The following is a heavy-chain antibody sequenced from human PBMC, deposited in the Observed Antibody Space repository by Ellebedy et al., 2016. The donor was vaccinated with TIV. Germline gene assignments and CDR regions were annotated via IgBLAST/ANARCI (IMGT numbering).Heavy chain of an antibody. CDR3: ARGPSPGIAAAGTDY. CDR1: GGSFSGYY. V-gene: IGHV4-34*01. Sequence: SETLSLXXAVYGGSFSGYYWSWIRQPPGKGLEWIGEINHSGSTNYNPSLKSRVTISVDTSKNQFSLKLSSVTAADTAVYYCARGPSPGIAAAGTDYWGQGTLVTVSS. J-gene: IGHJ4*02. CDR2: INHSGST. D-gene: IGHD6-13*01.